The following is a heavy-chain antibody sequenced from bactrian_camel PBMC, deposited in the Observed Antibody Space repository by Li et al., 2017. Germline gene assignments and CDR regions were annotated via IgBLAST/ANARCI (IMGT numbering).Heavy chain of an antibody. CDR2: INNSGGTT. J-gene: IGHJ4*01. Sequence: DVQLVESGGGTVQAGGSLRLTCRITDYSFERFCLYWVRQAPGKGLEWVSTINNSGGTTYSADSVKGRFTISRDNAKNTLYLQMNSLKPEDTAVYYCTRSYFGASHNTFAFWGQGTQVTVS. CDR1: DYSFERFC. V-gene: IGHV3S19*01. D-gene: IGHD1*01. CDR3: TRSYFGASHNTFAF.